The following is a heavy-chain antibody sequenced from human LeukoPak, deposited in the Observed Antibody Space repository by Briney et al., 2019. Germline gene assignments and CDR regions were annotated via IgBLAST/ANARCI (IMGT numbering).Heavy chain of an antibody. J-gene: IGHJ6*02. CDR1: GGSFSGYY. D-gene: IGHD1-26*01. CDR3: ARRRGSGSYDYYYGMDV. CDR2: INHSGST. Sequence: SETLSLTCAVYGGSFSGYYWSWIRQPPGKGLEWIGEINHSGSTNYNPSLKSRVTISVDTSKNQFSLKLSSVTAAGTAVYYCARRRGSGSYDYYYGMDVWGQGTTVTVSS. V-gene: IGHV4-34*01.